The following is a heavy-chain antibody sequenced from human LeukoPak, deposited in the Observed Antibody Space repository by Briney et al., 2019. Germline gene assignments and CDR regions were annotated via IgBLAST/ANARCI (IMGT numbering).Heavy chain of an antibody. CDR3: ARSQGGTVSLRHFDL. V-gene: IGHV3-53*01. J-gene: IGHJ2*01. D-gene: IGHD3-3*01. CDR1: GFTVSSNY. Sequence: QPGGSLRLSCAASGFTVSSNYMNWVRQAPGKGLEWVSVINSGGNAYYADSVKGRFTISRDNSKNMLYLQMNSLRAEDTAVYYCARSQGGTVSLRHFDLWGRGTLVTVSS. CDR2: INSGGNA.